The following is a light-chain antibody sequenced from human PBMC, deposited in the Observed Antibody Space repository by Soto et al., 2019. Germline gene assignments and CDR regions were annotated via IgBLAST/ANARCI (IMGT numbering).Light chain of an antibody. CDR2: DAS. V-gene: IGKV1-5*01. Sequence: DIQMTQSPSTLSASVGDRVTIACRASQSISKWLAWNQQKPGKAPRLLIYDASTLDSGIPSRFSGSGSGTEFTLTISSLQPDDFATYYCQQYDSYWTFGQGTKVEIK. J-gene: IGKJ1*01. CDR1: QSISKW. CDR3: QQYDSYWT.